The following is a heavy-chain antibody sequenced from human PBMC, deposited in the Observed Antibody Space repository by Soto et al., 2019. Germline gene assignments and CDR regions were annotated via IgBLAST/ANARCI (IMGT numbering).Heavy chain of an antibody. V-gene: IGHV3-30*18. CDR3: AKDDSGYSSGWYVPFDY. D-gene: IGHD6-19*01. Sequence: GGSLRLSCAASGFTFISYGMHWVRQAPGKGLEWVAVISYDGSNKYYADSVKGRFTISRDNSKNTLYLQMNSLRAEDTAVYYCAKDDSGYSSGWYVPFDYWGQGTLVTVSS. CDR2: ISYDGSNK. CDR1: GFTFISYG. J-gene: IGHJ4*02.